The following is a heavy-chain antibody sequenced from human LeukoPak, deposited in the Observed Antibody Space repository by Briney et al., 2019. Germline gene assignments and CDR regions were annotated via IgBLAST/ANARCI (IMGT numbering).Heavy chain of an antibody. D-gene: IGHD5-18*01. CDR1: GFTFSSYH. CDR3: ARRATTERGHSYGLDF. CDR2: IGSSGSYI. V-gene: IGHV3-21*01. Sequence: PGGSLRLSCDVSGFTFSSYHMNWVRQAPGKGLEWVSSIGSSGSYIYYADSLTGRFTISRDNAKNSLYLQMNSLRAEDTAMYYCARRATTERGHSYGLDFWGQGTLVTVSS. J-gene: IGHJ4*02.